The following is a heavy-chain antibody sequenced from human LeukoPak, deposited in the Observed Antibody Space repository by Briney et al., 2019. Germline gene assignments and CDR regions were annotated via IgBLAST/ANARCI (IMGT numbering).Heavy chain of an antibody. Sequence: GGSLRLSCAASGFTFSDYYMSWIRQAPGKGLEWVSYISSSGSTIYYADSVKGRFTISRDNAKNSLYLQMNSLRAEDTAVYYCARFSSSWYGAYSYYGMDVWGQGTTVTVSS. J-gene: IGHJ6*02. D-gene: IGHD6-13*01. CDR1: GFTFSDYY. V-gene: IGHV3-11*01. CDR3: ARFSSSWYGAYSYYGMDV. CDR2: ISSSGSTI.